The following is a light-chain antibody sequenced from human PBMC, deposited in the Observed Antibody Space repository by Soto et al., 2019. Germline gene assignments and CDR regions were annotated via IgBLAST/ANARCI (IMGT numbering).Light chain of an antibody. CDR2: NTN. Sequence: QTVVTQESSFPVSPGGKVTLTCGLSSASVSTSYYPSWYQQTLGQAPRTLIYNTNTRSSGVPDRFSGSILGDKAALTITGAQADDESDYYCVLYMGSGISVFGGGTKLTVL. J-gene: IGLJ3*02. CDR1: SASVSTSYY. CDR3: VLYMGSGISV. V-gene: IGLV8-61*01.